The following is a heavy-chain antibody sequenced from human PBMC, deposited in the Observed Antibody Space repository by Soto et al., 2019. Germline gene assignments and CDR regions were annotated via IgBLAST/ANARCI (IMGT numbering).Heavy chain of an antibody. J-gene: IGHJ6*02. Sequence: QITLKESGPTLVNPTQTLTLTCTFSGFSLSTSGVGVGWIRQPPGKALEWLALIYWNDDKRYSPSLKSRLTITKDTSKNHVVLTLTTMDPVDTATSYCANRIHYYGSGSYYRPHRGGGMDVWGQGTTVTVSS. D-gene: IGHD3-10*01. CDR3: ANRIHYYGSGSYYRPHRGGGMDV. CDR2: IYWNDDK. V-gene: IGHV2-5*01. CDR1: GFSLSTSGVG.